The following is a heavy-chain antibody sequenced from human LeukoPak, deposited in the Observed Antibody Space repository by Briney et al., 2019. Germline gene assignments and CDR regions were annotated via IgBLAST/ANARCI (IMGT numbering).Heavy chain of an antibody. Sequence: SETLSLTCTVSGGSISSYYWSWIRQPPGKGLEWIGEINHSGSTNYNPSLKSRVTISVDTSKNQFSLKLSSVTAADTAVYYCARGRIRGVIPSAHYYWGQGTLVTVSS. J-gene: IGHJ4*02. V-gene: IGHV4-34*01. CDR2: INHSGST. CDR3: ARGRIRGVIPSAHYY. CDR1: GGSISSYY. D-gene: IGHD3-10*01.